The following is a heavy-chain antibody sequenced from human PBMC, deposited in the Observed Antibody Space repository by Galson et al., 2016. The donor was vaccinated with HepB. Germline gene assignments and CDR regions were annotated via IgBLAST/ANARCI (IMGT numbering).Heavy chain of an antibody. J-gene: IGHJ5*02. CDR1: GFTFNTYW. Sequence: SLRLSCAASGFTFNTYWMTWVRQAPGKGLEWVANMKQDGSTTYYVDSVRGRFTISRDNAKNSLFLQMNSLRPEDTAVYYCARVRGRAWFDPWGQGTLVTVSS. V-gene: IGHV3-7*01. CDR3: ARVRGRAWFDP. CDR2: MKQDGSTT.